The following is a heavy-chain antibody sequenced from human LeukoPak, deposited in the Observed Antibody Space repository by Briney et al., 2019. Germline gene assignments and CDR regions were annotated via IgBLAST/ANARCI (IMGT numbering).Heavy chain of an antibody. J-gene: IGHJ4*02. Sequence: SETLSLTCAVYGGSFSGYYWSWIRQPPGKGLEWIGEINHSGSTNYNPSLKSRVTISVDTSKNQFSLKLSSVTAADTAVYYCARSGAYDSSGYSVLPIDYWGQGTLVTVPS. CDR1: GGSFSGYY. V-gene: IGHV4-34*01. D-gene: IGHD3-22*01. CDR3: ARSGAYDSSGYSVLPIDY. CDR2: INHSGST.